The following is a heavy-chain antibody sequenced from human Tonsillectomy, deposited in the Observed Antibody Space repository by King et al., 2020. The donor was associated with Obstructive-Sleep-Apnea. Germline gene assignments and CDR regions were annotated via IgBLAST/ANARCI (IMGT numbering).Heavy chain of an antibody. CDR3: AHSPRQLAYYFDS. J-gene: IGHJ4*02. V-gene: IGHV2-5*02. D-gene: IGHD1-1*01. CDR1: GCSLSTSGVG. Sequence: TLKESGPTLVKPTQTLTLTCTFSGCSLSTSGVGVGWIRQPPGKALGWLALIYWDYDKQYNPSLKSRLTITKDTSKNQVVLKVTNMDPVDTATYFCAHSPRQLAYYFDSWGQGTLVTVSS. CDR2: IYWDYDK.